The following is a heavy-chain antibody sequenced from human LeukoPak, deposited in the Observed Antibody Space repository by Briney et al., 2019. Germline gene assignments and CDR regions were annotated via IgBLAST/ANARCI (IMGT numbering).Heavy chain of an antibody. D-gene: IGHD2-21*01. CDR2: ISYDGSNK. V-gene: IGHV3-30-3*01. J-gene: IGHJ6*02. CDR1: GFTFSSYA. Sequence: GRSLRLSCAASGFTFSSYAMHWVRQAPGKGLEWVAVISYDGSNKYYADSVKGRFTISRDNFKNTLYLQMNSLRAEDTAVYYCARVEFEAVDYYYYGMDVWGQGTTVTVSS. CDR3: ARVEFEAVDYYYYGMDV.